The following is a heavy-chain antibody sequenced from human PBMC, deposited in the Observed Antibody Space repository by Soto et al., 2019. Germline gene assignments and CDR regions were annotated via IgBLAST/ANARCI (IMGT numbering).Heavy chain of an antibody. Sequence: ASVKVSCKASGYTFTSYYMHWVRQAPGQGLEWMGIINPSGGSTSDAQKFQGRVTMTRDTSTSTVYMELSSLRSEDTAVYYCAREYLELNWFDPWGQGTLVTVSS. CDR2: INPSGGST. J-gene: IGHJ5*02. CDR1: GYTFTSYY. CDR3: AREYLELNWFDP. D-gene: IGHD1-26*01. V-gene: IGHV1-46*03.